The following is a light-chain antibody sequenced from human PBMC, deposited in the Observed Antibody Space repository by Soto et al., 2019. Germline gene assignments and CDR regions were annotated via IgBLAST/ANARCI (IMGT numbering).Light chain of an antibody. CDR1: QDIRNY. CDR2: DAS. J-gene: IGKJ4*01. Sequence: DIQMTQSPSSLSASVGDRVTITCQASQDIRNYLNWYQQKPGKATSLLIYDASNLRTGVPLRFSGSGSGTDFTLTISRLQPEDIATYYCQHYEHLPPLSFGGGTRLEIK. CDR3: QHYEHLPPLS. V-gene: IGKV1-33*01.